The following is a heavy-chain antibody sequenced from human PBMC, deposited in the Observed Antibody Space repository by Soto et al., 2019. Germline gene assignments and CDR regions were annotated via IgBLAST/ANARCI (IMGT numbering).Heavy chain of an antibody. J-gene: IGHJ5*02. V-gene: IGHV3-30*18. Sequence: QVQLVESGGGVVQPGRSLRLSCAASGFTFSSYGMHWVRQAPGKGLEWVAVISYHGNDKYYADSVKGRFTISRDNFKSTLYLQMSSLRAEDTAXYFXAXDLLHNTVTTCGSWGQGTLVTVSS. CDR3: AXDLLHNTVTTCGS. D-gene: IGHD4-17*01. CDR2: ISYHGNDK. CDR1: GFTFSSYG.